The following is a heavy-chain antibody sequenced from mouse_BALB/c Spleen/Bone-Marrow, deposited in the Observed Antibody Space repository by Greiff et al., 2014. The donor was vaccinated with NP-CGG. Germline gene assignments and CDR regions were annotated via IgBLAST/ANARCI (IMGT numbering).Heavy chain of an antibody. CDR1: GYNLTSYW. J-gene: IGHJ3*01. V-gene: IGHV1-55*01. Sequence: QVQLKESGAELVKPGTSVKLSSKASGYNLTSYWINWVKLRPGQGLEWIGDIYPGSGSTNYNEKFKSKATPTVDTSSSTAYMQLSSLASEDSALYYCARFSQLGLPAYWGQGTLVTVSA. CDR3: ARFSQLGLPAY. D-gene: IGHD3-1*01. CDR2: IYPGSGST.